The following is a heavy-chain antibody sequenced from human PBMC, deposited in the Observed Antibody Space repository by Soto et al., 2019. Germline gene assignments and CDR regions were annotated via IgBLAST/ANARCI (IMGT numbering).Heavy chain of an antibody. CDR2: ISGSGGST. CDR3: AKGGLRYFDWSTGGFDP. V-gene: IGHV3-23*01. Sequence: PGGSLRLSCAASGFTFSSYAMSWVRQATGKGLEWVSAISGSGGSTYYADSVKGRFTISRDNSKNTLYLQMNSLRAEDTAVYYCAKGGLRYFDWSTGGFDPWGQGTLVTVSS. CDR1: GFTFSSYA. J-gene: IGHJ5*02. D-gene: IGHD3-9*01.